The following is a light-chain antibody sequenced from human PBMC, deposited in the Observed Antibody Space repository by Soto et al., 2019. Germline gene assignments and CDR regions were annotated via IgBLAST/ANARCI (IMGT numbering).Light chain of an antibody. CDR1: QSVSSSY. J-gene: IGKJ4*01. V-gene: IGKV3-20*01. Sequence: EIVLTQSPGTVSLSPGERATLSCRASQSVSSSYLAWYQKKPGQAPRLLIYGAASRATGIPDRFTASGSGTDFTLTISRLEPEDSAMYYCQQYGSSPTFGGGTKVEIK. CDR2: GAA. CDR3: QQYGSSPT.